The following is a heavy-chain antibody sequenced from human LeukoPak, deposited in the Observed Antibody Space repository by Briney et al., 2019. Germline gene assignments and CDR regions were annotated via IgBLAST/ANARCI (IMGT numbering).Heavy chain of an antibody. CDR1: GFTFNSYS. CDR3: ARDANFDY. V-gene: IGHV3-48*01. Sequence: GGSLRLSCAASGFTFNSYSMNWVRQAPGTGMEWISYISSSSSNIYYADPVKGRFTISRDNAKNSLYLQMNSLRAEDTAVYYCARDANFDYWGQGTLVTVSS. CDR2: ISSSSSNI. J-gene: IGHJ4*02.